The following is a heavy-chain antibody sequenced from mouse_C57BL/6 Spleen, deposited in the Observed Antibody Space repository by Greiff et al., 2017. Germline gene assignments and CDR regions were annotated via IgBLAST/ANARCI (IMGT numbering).Heavy chain of an antibody. D-gene: IGHD1-1*01. Sequence: QVQLKESGAELVRPGASVTLSCKASGYTFTDYEMHWVKQTPVHGLEWIGAIDPETGGTAYNQKFKGKAILTADKSSSTAYMELRSLTSEDSAVYYCTGRDYYGSSRWYFDVWGTGTTVTVSS. V-gene: IGHV1-15*01. CDR1: GYTFTDYE. J-gene: IGHJ1*03. CDR3: TGRDYYGSSRWYFDV. CDR2: IDPETGGT.